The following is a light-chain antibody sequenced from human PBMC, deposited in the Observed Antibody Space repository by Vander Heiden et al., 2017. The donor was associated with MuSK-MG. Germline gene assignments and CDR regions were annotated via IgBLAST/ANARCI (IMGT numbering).Light chain of an antibody. V-gene: IGKV3-20*01. CDR1: QTVTSGF. Sequence: EFVLTQSPGTLSLSPGERATLSCRAGQTVTSGFLDWYQQKPVRAPRLLIYAAASRAKGIPDRFSGGGDGKDFTLASSGREHEDFAVYYGQQYDSSTTFGQGTRLDIK. J-gene: IGKJ5*01. CDR3: QQYDSSTT. CDR2: AAA.